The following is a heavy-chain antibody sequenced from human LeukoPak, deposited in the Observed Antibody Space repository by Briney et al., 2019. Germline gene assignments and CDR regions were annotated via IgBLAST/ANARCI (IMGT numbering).Heavy chain of an antibody. D-gene: IGHD3-9*01. Sequence: GGSLRLSCAASGFTFSDYYMSWLRQAPGKGLEWVSYISSSGSTIYYADSVKGRFTISRDNSKNTLYLQMNSLRAEDTAVYYCAKASTSPYYDILTGYFLPYYYYGMDVWGQGTTVTVSS. CDR3: AKASTSPYYDILTGYFLPYYYYGMDV. CDR1: GFTFSDYY. CDR2: ISSSGSTI. J-gene: IGHJ6*02. V-gene: IGHV3-11*01.